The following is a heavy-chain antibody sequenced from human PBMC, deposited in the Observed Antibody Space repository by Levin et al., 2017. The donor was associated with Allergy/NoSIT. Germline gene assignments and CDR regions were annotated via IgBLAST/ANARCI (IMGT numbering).Heavy chain of an antibody. CDR2: IYYSGST. Sequence: SQTLSLTCTVSGGSISSSYWSWIRQPPGKGLEWIGYIYYSGSTNYNPSLKSRVTISVDTSKNQFSLKLSSVTAADTAVYYCARVRAVAGGNWFDPWGQGTLVTVSS. CDR1: GGSISSSY. V-gene: IGHV4-59*01. D-gene: IGHD6-19*01. J-gene: IGHJ5*02. CDR3: ARVRAVAGGNWFDP.